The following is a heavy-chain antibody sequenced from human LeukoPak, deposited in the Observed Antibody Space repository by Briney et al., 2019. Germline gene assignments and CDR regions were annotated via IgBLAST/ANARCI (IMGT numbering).Heavy chain of an antibody. CDR2: MNPNSGNT. CDR1: GYTFTSYD. J-gene: IGHJ4*02. D-gene: IGHD2-2*01. CDR3: ARSREYQLPDDY. V-gene: IGHV1-8*01. Sequence: ASVKVSCKASGYTFTSYDIHWVRQATGQGLEWMGWMNPNSGNTGYAQKFQGRVTMTRNTSISTAYMELSSLRSEDTAVYYCARSREYQLPDDYWGQGTLVTVSS.